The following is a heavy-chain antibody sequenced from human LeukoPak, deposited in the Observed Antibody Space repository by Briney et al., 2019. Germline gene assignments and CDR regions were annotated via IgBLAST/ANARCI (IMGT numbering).Heavy chain of an antibody. CDR3: AKDRGSSGWNGLDY. CDR2: ISSSSSYI. Sequence: GGSLRLSCAASGFTFSSYSMNWVRQAPGKGLEWVSSISSSSSYIYYADSVKGRFTISRDNAKNSLYLQMNSLRAEDTAVYYCAKDRGSSGWNGLDYWGQGTLVTVSS. V-gene: IGHV3-21*04. D-gene: IGHD6-19*01. CDR1: GFTFSSYS. J-gene: IGHJ4*02.